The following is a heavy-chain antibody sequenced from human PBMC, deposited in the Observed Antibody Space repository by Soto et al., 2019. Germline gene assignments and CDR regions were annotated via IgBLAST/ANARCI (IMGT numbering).Heavy chain of an antibody. CDR2: INPKKGAT. CDR1: GYPFSDYY. D-gene: IGHD3-16*01. CDR3: GRDGGPAFTFDH. V-gene: IGHV1-2*02. J-gene: IGHJ4*02. Sequence: QVQLVQSGAELRKPGASVKVSCKTSGYPFSDYYMHWVRQAPGQGPEWLGWINPKKGATFYAQNFHGRVTLTRDTTINTVYMELTSLRSDDTAVYYCGRDGGPAFTFDHWGQGTLVIVSS.